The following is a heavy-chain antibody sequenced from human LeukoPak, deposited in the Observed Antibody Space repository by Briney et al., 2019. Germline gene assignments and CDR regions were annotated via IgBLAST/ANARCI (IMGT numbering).Heavy chain of an antibody. V-gene: IGHV3-15*04. CDR1: GFTFSSYS. J-gene: IGHJ4*02. CDR2: IASKTDGGAT. D-gene: IGHD3-10*01. Sequence: GGSLRLSCAASGFTFSSYSMNWVRQAPGEGLDWVGRIASKTDGGATDYAAPAKGRFTISRDDSKNTLNLQMNSLKTEDTAVYYCTTGIRGDWGQGTLVTVSS. CDR3: TTGIRGD.